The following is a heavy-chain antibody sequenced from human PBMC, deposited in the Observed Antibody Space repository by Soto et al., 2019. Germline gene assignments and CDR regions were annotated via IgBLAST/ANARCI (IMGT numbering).Heavy chain of an antibody. CDR2: IVVGSGNT. J-gene: IGHJ6*02. Sequence: QLQLVQSGPEVKKPGTSVQVSCKASGFTFTSSAMQWVRQARGQRLEWIGWIVVGSGNTNYAQKFQERVTITRAMSTSTAYLELSRLRSEDTAVYYCAAEGTVTTGMDVWGQGTTVTVSS. CDR3: AAEGTVTTGMDV. D-gene: IGHD4-17*01. V-gene: IGHV1-58*02. CDR1: GFTFTSSA.